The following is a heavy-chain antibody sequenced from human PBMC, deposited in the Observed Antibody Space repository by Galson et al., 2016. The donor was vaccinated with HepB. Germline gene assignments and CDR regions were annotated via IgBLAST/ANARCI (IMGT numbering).Heavy chain of an antibody. Sequence: SLRLSCAASGFTFSSYAMSWVRQAPGKGLEWVSAISGSGGSTYYADSVKGRFTISRDNSKNTLYLQMNSLRAEDTAVYYCAKDRLAGPAAMWGHYYYYGMDVWGQGTTVTVSS. D-gene: IGHD2-2*01. V-gene: IGHV3-23*01. CDR1: GFTFSSYA. CDR2: ISGSGGST. J-gene: IGHJ6*02. CDR3: AKDRLAGPAAMWGHYYYYGMDV.